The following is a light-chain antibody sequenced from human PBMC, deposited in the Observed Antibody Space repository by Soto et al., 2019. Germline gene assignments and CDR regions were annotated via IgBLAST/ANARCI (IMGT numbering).Light chain of an antibody. V-gene: IGKV3-20*01. CDR1: QSVSSNY. CDR2: GAS. Sequence: EIVLTQYPGTLPLSPGERATLSCRASQSVSSNYLVWYQQKPGQSPRPLIYGASSRATGIPDRFSGSGSGKDVTLTISRLEPEDFAVYYCQHYANSPFTFGQGTKLEIK. CDR3: QHYANSPFT. J-gene: IGKJ2*01.